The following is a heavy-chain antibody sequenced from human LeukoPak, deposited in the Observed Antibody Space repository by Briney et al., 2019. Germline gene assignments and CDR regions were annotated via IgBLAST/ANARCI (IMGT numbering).Heavy chain of an antibody. CDR3: ARDPVEYSSSSEHYDY. D-gene: IGHD6-6*01. V-gene: IGHV3-48*01. CDR1: GFTFSSYS. Sequence: GGSLRLSCAASGFTFSSYSMNWVRQAPGKGLEWVSYISSSSSTIYYADSVKGRFTISRDNAKNSLYLQMNSLRAEDTAVHYCARDPVEYSSSSEHYDYWGQGTLVTVSS. CDR2: ISSSSSTI. J-gene: IGHJ4*02.